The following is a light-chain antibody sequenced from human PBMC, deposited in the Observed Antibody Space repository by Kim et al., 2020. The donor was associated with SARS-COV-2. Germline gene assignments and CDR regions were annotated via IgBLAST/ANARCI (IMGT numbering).Light chain of an antibody. CDR3: QQRGSWPPALT. V-gene: IGKV3-11*01. Sequence: PGESATLSCRARHNIDISLAWYQQTPGQAPRLLLYDAAVRAAGIPDKFSGSGSGTDFTLTIGSLAPEDVAIYYCQQRGSWPPALTFGGGTKVDIK. CDR2: DAA. J-gene: IGKJ4*01. CDR1: HNIDIS.